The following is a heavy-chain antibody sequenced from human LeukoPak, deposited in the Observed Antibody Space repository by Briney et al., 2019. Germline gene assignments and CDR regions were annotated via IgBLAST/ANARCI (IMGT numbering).Heavy chain of an antibody. CDR3: ARDQAAAGLT. D-gene: IGHD6-13*01. V-gene: IGHV4-39*07. CDR2: IYYSGST. J-gene: IGHJ5*02. Sequence: SETLSLTCTVSGGSISSSSYYWGWIRQPPGTGLEWIGSIYYSGSTYYNPSLKSRVTISVDTSKNQFSLKLSSVTAADTAVYYCARDQAAAGLTWGQGTLVTVSS. CDR1: GGSISSSSYY.